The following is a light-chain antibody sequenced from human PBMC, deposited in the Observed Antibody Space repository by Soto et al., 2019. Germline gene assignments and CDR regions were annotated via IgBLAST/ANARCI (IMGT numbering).Light chain of an antibody. J-gene: IGLJ1*01. Sequence: QSALTQPASVSGSPGQSITISCTGTSSDVGSRNLVSWYQQYPGKAPKLIIFEASKRPSGVSNRFSGSKSGSTASLTISGLQAQDEADYYCCSHAGSSNYVFGTGTKLPVL. CDR2: EAS. CDR1: SSDVGSRNL. V-gene: IGLV2-23*01. CDR3: CSHAGSSNYV.